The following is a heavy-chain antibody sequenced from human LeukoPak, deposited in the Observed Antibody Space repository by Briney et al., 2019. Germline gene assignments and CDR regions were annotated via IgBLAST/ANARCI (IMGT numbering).Heavy chain of an antibody. CDR1: GFTFSSYS. D-gene: IGHD3-10*01. J-gene: IGHJ6*03. CDR2: ISSSSSYI. V-gene: IGHV3-21*01. CDR3: ARDPRSTYYYGSGSYYNVHHLYYYYYMDV. Sequence: GGSLRLSCAASGFTFSSYSMNWVRQAPGKGLEWVSSISSSSSYIYYADSVKGRFTISRDNAKNSLYLQMNSLRAEDTAVYYCARDPRSTYYYGSGSYYNVHHLYYYYYMDVWGKGTTVTVSS.